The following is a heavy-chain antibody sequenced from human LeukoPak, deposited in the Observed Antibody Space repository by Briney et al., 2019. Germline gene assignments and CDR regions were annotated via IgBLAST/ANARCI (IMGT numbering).Heavy chain of an antibody. CDR2: IYTSGST. D-gene: IGHD3-16*02. V-gene: IGHV4-61*02. CDR1: GGSISSGSYY. J-gene: IGHJ4*02. Sequence: PSETLSLTCTVSGGSISSGSYYWSWIRQPAGKGLEWIGRIYTSGSTNYNPSLKSRVTISVDTSKNQFSLKLSSVTAADTAVYYCAGYDYAWGSYRRDYWGQGTLVTVSS. CDR3: AGYDYAWGSYRRDY.